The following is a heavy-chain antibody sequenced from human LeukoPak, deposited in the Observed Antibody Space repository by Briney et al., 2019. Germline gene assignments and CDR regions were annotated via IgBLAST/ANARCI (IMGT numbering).Heavy chain of an antibody. CDR1: GYSFTSYW. CDR3: ARHLREGGRLYDFWSGYPFDY. V-gene: IGHV5-51*01. D-gene: IGHD3-3*01. J-gene: IGHJ4*02. CDR2: IYPGDSDT. Sequence: GESLKISCKGSGYSFTSYWIGWVRQMPGKGLEWMGIIYPGDSDTRYSPSFQGQVTISADKSISTAYLQWSSLKASDTAMYYCARHLREGGRLYDFWSGYPFDYWGQGTLVTVSS.